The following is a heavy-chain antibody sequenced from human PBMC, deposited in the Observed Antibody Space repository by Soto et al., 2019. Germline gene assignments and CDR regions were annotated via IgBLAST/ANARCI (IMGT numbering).Heavy chain of an antibody. CDR3: ASGGRFLEWLSGV. J-gene: IGHJ6*02. V-gene: IGHV1-69*06. CDR2: IIPIFGTA. Sequence: SVKVSCKASGGTFSSYAISWVRQAPGQGLEWMGGIIPIFGTANYAQKFQGRVTITADKSTSTAYMELSSLRSEDTAVYYCASGGRFLEWLSGVWGQGTTVTVSS. CDR1: GGTFSSYA. D-gene: IGHD3-3*01.